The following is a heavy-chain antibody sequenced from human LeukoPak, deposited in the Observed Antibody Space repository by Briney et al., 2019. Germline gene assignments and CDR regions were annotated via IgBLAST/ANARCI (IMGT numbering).Heavy chain of an antibody. V-gene: IGHV3-9*01. Sequence: GGSLRLSCAASGFTFDDYAMHWVRHAPGKGLEWVSGISWNSGSIGYADSVKGRFTIFRDNAKNSLYLQMNSLRAEDTALYYCAKSVGATPDAFDIWGQGTMVTVSS. CDR3: AKSVGATPDAFDI. CDR2: ISWNSGSI. J-gene: IGHJ3*02. CDR1: GFTFDDYA. D-gene: IGHD1-26*01.